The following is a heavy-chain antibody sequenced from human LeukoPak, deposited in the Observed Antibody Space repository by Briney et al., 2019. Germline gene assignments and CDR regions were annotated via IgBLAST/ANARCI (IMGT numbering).Heavy chain of an antibody. CDR3: ASEEFGYYYDSSGSL. CDR2: ISGGSSFT. D-gene: IGHD3-22*01. Sequence: GGSLRLSCAASGFSFSSFSMNWVRQAPGKGLEWVSYISGGSSFTYYVDSVKGRFTISRDNAKNSLCLQMNSLRAEDTAVYYCASEEFGYYYDSSGSLWGQGTLVTVSS. V-gene: IGHV3-21*01. J-gene: IGHJ4*02. CDR1: GFSFSSFS.